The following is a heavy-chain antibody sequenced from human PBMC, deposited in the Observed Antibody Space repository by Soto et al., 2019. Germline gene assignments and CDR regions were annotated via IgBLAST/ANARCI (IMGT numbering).Heavy chain of an antibody. CDR3: ARDRYYDSRGVAPQFDY. CDR2: IWYDGSNK. CDR1: GFTFSSYG. V-gene: IGHV3-33*01. D-gene: IGHD3-22*01. Sequence: QVQLVESGGGVVQPGRSLRLSCGASGFTFSSYGMHWVRQAPGKGLEWVAVIWYDGSNKYYAESVKGRFTISRDNSKNTLYLQMNSLRAEDTAVYYCARDRYYDSRGVAPQFDYWGQGTLVTVSS. J-gene: IGHJ4*02.